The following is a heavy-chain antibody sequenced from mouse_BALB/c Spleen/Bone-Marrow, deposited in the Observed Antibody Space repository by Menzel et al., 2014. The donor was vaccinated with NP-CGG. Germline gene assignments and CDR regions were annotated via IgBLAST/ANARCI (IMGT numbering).Heavy chain of an antibody. J-gene: IGHJ3*01. CDR2: IDPNTYYT. D-gene: IGHD4-1*01. CDR3: ARYWDAY. CDR1: GYTFTNYW. Sequence: QVQLQQPRAELAKPGASVKTSCKASGYTFTNYWMHWVKQRPGQGLEWIGYIDPNTYYTRYNQKFKDKATLTADKSSSTAYLQLSSLTSEDSAVYYCARYWDAYWGQGTLVTVSA. V-gene: IGHV1-7*01.